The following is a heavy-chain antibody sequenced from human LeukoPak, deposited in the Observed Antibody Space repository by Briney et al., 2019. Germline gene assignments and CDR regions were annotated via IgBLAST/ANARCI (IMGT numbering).Heavy chain of an antibody. V-gene: IGHV3-11*01. J-gene: IGHJ4*02. CDR3: ARDVQLWLYYFDY. CDR2: ISSSGSTI. CDR1: GFTFSDYY. Sequence: GGSLRLSCAASGFTFSDYYMSWIRQAPGKGLEWVSYISSSGSTIYYVDSVKGRFTISRDNAKNSLYLQMNSLRAEDTAVYYCARDVQLWLYYFDYWGQGTLVTVSS. D-gene: IGHD5-18*01.